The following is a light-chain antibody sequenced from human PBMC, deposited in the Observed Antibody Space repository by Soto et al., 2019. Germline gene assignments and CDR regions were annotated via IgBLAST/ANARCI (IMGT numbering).Light chain of an antibody. V-gene: IGKV1-27*01. CDR3: QKYNGAPRA. CDR2: AAS. CDR1: QGITNY. J-gene: IGKJ1*01. Sequence: GDRVTIGCRASQGITNYLAWYQQKPGKVPKLLIYAASTLQSGVPSRFSGSGSGTDFTLTISSLQPEDAATYYCQKYNGAPRAFGQGTKVEIK.